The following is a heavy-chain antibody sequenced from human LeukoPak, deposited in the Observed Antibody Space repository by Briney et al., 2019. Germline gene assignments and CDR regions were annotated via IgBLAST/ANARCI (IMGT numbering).Heavy chain of an antibody. Sequence: ASVKVSCTASGYTFTSYDINWVRQATGQGLEWMGWMNPNSGNTGYAQKFQGRVTITRNTSISTAYMELSSLRSEDTAVYYCARGSYYGSGSYDYWGQETLVTVSS. CDR1: GYTFTSYD. V-gene: IGHV1-8*03. CDR2: MNPNSGNT. J-gene: IGHJ4*02. D-gene: IGHD3-10*01. CDR3: ARGSYYGSGSYDY.